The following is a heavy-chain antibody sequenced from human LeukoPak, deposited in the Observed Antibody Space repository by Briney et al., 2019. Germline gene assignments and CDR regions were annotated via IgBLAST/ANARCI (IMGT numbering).Heavy chain of an antibody. J-gene: IGHJ4*02. CDR3: ARDLRNSSSWYPGY. CDR1: GFTFSSYG. Sequence: EGSLRLSCAASGFTFSSYGMHWVRQAPGKGLEWVAVIWYVGSNKYYADSVKGRFTISRDNSKNTLYLQMNSLRAEDTAVYYCARDLRNSSSWYPGYWGQGTLVTVSS. V-gene: IGHV3-33*01. D-gene: IGHD6-13*01. CDR2: IWYVGSNK.